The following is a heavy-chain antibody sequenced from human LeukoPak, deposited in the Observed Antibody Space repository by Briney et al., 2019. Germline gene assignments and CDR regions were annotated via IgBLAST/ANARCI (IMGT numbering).Heavy chain of an antibody. CDR3: VRDQFS. J-gene: IGHJ6*02. CDR1: GFTVSNND. V-gene: IGHV3-66*01. CDR2: SYSGET. Sequence: GGSLRLSCAASGFTVSNNDMSWVRQAPGRLEWLSVSYSGETQYADSVKGRFTISRDDSKNTVYLQMNSLRDEDTATYYCVRDQFSWGQGTTVTVSS. D-gene: IGHD3-3*01.